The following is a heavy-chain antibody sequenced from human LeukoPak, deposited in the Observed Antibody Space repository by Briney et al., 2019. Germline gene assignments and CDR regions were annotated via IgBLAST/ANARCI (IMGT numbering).Heavy chain of an antibody. CDR2: ISSSSSYI. D-gene: IGHD1-1*01. V-gene: IGHV3-21*01. CDR1: GFTFSSYS. Sequence: PGGSLRLSCAASGFTFSSYSMNWVRQAPGKGLEWVSSISSSSSYIYYADSVKGRFTISRDNAKNSLYLQMNSLRAEDTAVYYCARVTSGTTTYYYYYMDVWGKGTTVTISS. CDR3: ARVTSGTTTYYYYYMDV. J-gene: IGHJ6*03.